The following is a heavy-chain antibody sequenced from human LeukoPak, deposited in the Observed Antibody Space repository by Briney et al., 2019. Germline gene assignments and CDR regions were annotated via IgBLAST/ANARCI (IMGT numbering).Heavy chain of an antibody. CDR3: ARNYGDYEGWFDP. Sequence: GASVKVSCKASGYTFTGYYMHWVRQAPGQGLEWMGWINPNSGGTNYAQKFKGRVTMTRDTSISTAYMELSRLRSDDTAVYYCARNYGDYEGWFDPWGQGTLVTVSS. D-gene: IGHD4-17*01. CDR2: INPNSGGT. J-gene: IGHJ5*02. V-gene: IGHV1-2*02. CDR1: GYTFTGYY.